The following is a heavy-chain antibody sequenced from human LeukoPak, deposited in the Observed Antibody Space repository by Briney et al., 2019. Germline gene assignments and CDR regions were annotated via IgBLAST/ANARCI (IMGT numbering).Heavy chain of an antibody. CDR1: GYTLTSYD. V-gene: IGHV1-8*01. D-gene: IGHD3-10*01. CDR2: MNPNSGNT. CDR3: ARGLSRGGSGGPIPGY. Sequence: ASVKVSCKASGYTLTSYDINWVRQATGQGLEWMGWMNPNSGNTGYAQKFQGRVTMTRNTSISTAYTELSSLRSEDTAVYYCARGLSRGGSGGPIPGYWGQGTLVTVSS. J-gene: IGHJ4*02.